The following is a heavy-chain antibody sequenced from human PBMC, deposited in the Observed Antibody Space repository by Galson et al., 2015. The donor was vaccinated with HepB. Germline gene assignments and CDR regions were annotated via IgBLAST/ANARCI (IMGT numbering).Heavy chain of an antibody. CDR2: ISDYDVNV. Sequence: SVKVSCKASGYTFSRFSISWLRQAPGQGLEWMGWISDYDVNVRYAQKFQGRLTMTTDTSTSTAHLDLRSLRSDDSAVYYCARGKLATIGGPTFDYWGQGTLVTVSS. CDR1: GYTFSRFS. D-gene: IGHD5-24*01. J-gene: IGHJ4*02. V-gene: IGHV1-18*01. CDR3: ARGKLATIGGPTFDY.